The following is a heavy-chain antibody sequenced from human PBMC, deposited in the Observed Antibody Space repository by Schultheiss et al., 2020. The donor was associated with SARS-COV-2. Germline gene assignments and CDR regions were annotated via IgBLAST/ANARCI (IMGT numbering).Heavy chain of an antibody. CDR1: GGTFSSYA. CDR2: IIPILGIA. J-gene: IGHJ3*02. V-gene: IGHV1-69*04. CDR3: ARGGYGSGSYSPGAFDI. D-gene: IGHD1-26*01. Sequence: SVKVSCKASGGTFSSYAISWVRQAPGQGLEWMGRIIPILGIANYAQKFQGRVTITADKSTSTAYMELSSLRSEDTAVYYCARGGYGSGSYSPGAFDIWGQGTMVTVSS.